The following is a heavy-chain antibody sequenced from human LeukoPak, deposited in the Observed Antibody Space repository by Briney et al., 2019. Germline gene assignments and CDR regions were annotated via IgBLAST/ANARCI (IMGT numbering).Heavy chain of an antibody. CDR2: IYHSGST. CDR3: ARRTTYFGWRPSESPSCFDY. J-gene: IGHJ4*02. D-gene: IGHD3-9*01. Sequence: PSETLSLTCTVSGYSISSGYYWGWIRQPPGKGLEWIGSIYHSGSTYYNPSLKSRVTISLDTSKNQFSLKMTSGTAADTAVYYCARRTTYFGWRPSESPSCFDYWGQGTLVTVSS. CDR1: GYSISSGYY. V-gene: IGHV4-38-2*02.